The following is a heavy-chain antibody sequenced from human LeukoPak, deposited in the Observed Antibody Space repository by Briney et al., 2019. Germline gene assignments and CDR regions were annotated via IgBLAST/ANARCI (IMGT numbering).Heavy chain of an antibody. V-gene: IGHV1-69*05. J-gene: IGHJ6*03. CDR1: GGTFSSYA. CDR3: ARCVPEEPQIRFLEWSHYYYYMDV. D-gene: IGHD3-3*01. CDR2: IIPIFGTA. Sequence: SVKVSCKASGGTFSSYAISWVRQAPGQGLEWMGRIIPIFGTANYAQKFQGRVTITTNESTSTAYMELSSLRSEDTAVYYCARCVPEEPQIRFLEWSHYYYYMDVWGKGTTVTASS.